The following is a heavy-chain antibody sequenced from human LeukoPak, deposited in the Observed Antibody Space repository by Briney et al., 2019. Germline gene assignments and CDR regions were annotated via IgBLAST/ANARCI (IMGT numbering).Heavy chain of an antibody. D-gene: IGHD3-10*01. J-gene: IGHJ5*02. CDR1: GGSISSSSYY. CDR2: IYYSGST. Sequence: SETLSLTCTVSGGSISSSSYYWGWIRQPPGKGLEWIGSIYYSGSTYYNPSLKSRVTISVDTSKNQFSLKLSSVTAADTAVYYCARDHNGSGSYYWFDPWGQGTLVTVSS. V-gene: IGHV4-39*07. CDR3: ARDHNGSGSYYWFDP.